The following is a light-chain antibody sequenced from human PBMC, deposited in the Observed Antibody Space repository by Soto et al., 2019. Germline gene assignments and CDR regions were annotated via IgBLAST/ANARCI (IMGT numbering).Light chain of an antibody. Sequence: IEMTQSPSSLSASIGDRGTLTCQASQDISNYLNWYQQEPGTAPKLLSYAASNLETGVPSRFSGSGSGTDCTFTISRLQPEDIATYYCQQYENLPTFGQGTRLEI. CDR3: QQYENLPT. J-gene: IGKJ5*01. CDR2: AAS. V-gene: IGKV1-33*01. CDR1: QDISNY.